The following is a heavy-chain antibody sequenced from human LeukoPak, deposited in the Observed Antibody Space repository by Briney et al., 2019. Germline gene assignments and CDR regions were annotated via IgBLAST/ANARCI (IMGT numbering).Heavy chain of an antibody. CDR3: ASPVAARSDYYFDY. V-gene: IGHV4-39*01. J-gene: IGHJ4*02. CDR1: GGSISSSSYY. CDR2: IYYSGST. D-gene: IGHD6-13*01. Sequence: SETLSLTCTVSGGSISSSSYYWGWIRQPPGKGLEWIGGIYYSGSTYYNPSLKSRVTISVDTSKNQFSLKLSSVTAADTAVYYCASPVAARSDYYFDYWGQGTLVTVSS.